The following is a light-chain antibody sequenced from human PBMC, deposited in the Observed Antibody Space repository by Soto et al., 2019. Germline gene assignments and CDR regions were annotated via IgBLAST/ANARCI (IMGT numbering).Light chain of an antibody. V-gene: IGKV3-11*01. J-gene: IGKJ1*01. CDR3: QQRSNWRSVA. Sequence: EIVLTQSPATLSLSPGERATLSCRASQSVSSYLAWYQQKPGQAPRLLIYDASNRATGIPARFSGSGSGTDFTLTISSLEPEDFAVYYCQQRSNWRSVAFGQGTKGEIK. CDR1: QSVSSY. CDR2: DAS.